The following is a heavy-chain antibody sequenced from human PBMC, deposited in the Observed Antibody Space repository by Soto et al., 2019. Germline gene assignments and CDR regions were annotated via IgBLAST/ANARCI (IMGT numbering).Heavy chain of an antibody. CDR3: ANAPEPGGYFDWLSY. Sequence: EVQLLESGGGLVQPGGSLRLSCAASGFTFSSYAMSWVRQAPGKGLEWVSAISGSGGSTYYADSVKGRFTISRDNSKNTLYLQMNSLRAEDTAVYYCANAPEPGGYFDWLSYWGQGTLVTVSS. V-gene: IGHV3-23*01. J-gene: IGHJ4*02. D-gene: IGHD3-9*01. CDR1: GFTFSSYA. CDR2: ISGSGGST.